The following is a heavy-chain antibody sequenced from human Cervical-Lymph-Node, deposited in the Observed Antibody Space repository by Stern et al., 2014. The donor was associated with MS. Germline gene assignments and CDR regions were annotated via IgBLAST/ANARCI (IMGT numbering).Heavy chain of an antibody. CDR3: ARGDSTSPFEY. Sequence: VQLVESGGGVVQPGGSLRLSCATAGFTFNSYGIHWVRQTPGKGLEWVGFIWYDGSHKSYADSVRGRFTISRDTSENTAYLQMNSLRVEDTAVYYCARGDSTSPFEYWGQGTLVTVSS. D-gene: IGHD2-2*01. J-gene: IGHJ4*02. CDR1: GFTFNSYG. V-gene: IGHV3-33*01. CDR2: IWYDGSHK.